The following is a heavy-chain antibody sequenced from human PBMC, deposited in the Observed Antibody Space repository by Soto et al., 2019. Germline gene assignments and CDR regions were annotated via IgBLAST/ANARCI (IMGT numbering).Heavy chain of an antibody. V-gene: IGHV3-23*01. J-gene: IGHJ4*02. D-gene: IGHD7-27*01. CDR2: ISGSGGST. CDR1: GFTFSSYA. CDR3: AKTPGPLGSTLLTRDY. Sequence: GGSLRLSCAASGFTFSSYAMSWVRQAPGKGLEWVSAISGSGGSTYYADSVKGRFTISRDNSKNTLYLQMNSLRAEDTAVYYCAKTPGPLGSTLLTRDYWGQGTLVTVSS.